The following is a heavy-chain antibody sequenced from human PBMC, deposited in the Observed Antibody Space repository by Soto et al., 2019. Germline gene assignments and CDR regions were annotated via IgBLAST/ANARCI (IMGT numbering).Heavy chain of an antibody. CDR1: GYTFTSYG. CDR3: ARVGYYYDSSGLTGY. CDR2: ISAYNGNT. D-gene: IGHD3-22*01. J-gene: IGHJ4*02. Sequence: ASVKVSCKASGYTFTSYGISWVRQAPGQGLEWMGWISAYNGNTNYAQKLQGRVTMTTDTSTSTAYMELRSLRSDDTAVYYCARVGYYYDSSGLTGYWGQGTQVTVSS. V-gene: IGHV1-18*01.